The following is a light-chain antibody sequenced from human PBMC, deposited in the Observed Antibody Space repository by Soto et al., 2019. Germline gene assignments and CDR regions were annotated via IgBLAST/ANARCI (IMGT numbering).Light chain of an antibody. CDR3: QQHDDFPT. CDR2: DAS. J-gene: IGKJ5*01. V-gene: IGKV1-33*01. CDR1: QGISIY. Sequence: DIQITQSPSSLSSSVIERFTITCRASQGISIYLNWSQQKPGKAPELLIYDASNLQTGVPSRFSGSGSGTDFTLIISRLQPEDIATYYCQQHDDFPTFGQGTRLEIK.